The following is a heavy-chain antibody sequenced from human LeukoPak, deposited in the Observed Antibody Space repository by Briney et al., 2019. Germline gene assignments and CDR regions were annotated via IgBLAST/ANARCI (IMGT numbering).Heavy chain of an antibody. CDR2: IWYDGSNK. D-gene: IGHD3-3*01. Sequence: GGSLRLSCAASGFTFSSYGMHWVRQAPGKGLEWVAVIWYDGSNKYYADSVKGRFTISRDNSKNTLYLQMNSLRAEDTAVYYCARDHARSYRFWSGYPIGAFDIWGQGTMVTVSS. J-gene: IGHJ3*02. V-gene: IGHV3-33*01. CDR1: GFTFSSYG. CDR3: ARDHARSYRFWSGYPIGAFDI.